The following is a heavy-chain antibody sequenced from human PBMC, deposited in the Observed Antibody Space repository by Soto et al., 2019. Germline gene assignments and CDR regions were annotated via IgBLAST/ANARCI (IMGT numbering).Heavy chain of an antibody. CDR3: ARLDYGDYGPNYSYAMDV. J-gene: IGHJ6*02. V-gene: IGHV1-69*13. CDR2: IIPIFGTA. D-gene: IGHD4-17*01. Sequence: SVKVSCKASGGTFSSYAISWVRQAPGQGLEWMGGIIPIFGTANYAQKFQGRVAITADESTSTAYMELSSLRSEDTAVYYCARLDYGDYGPNYSYAMDVSGQATTVTVSS. CDR1: GGTFSSYA.